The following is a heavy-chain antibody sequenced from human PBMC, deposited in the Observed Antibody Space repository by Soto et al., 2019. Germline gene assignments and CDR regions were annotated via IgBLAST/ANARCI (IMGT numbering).Heavy chain of an antibody. V-gene: IGHV1-3*01. J-gene: IGHJ5*02. CDR1: GYTSTSYA. Sequence: ASVKVSCKASGYTSTSYAMHWVRQAPGQRLEWMGWINAGNGNTKYSQKFQGRVTITRDTSASTAYMELSSLRSEDTAVYYCARTGAPASSYDFWSGYYTANWFDPWGQGTLVTVSS. CDR2: INAGNGNT. CDR3: ARTGAPASSYDFWSGYYTANWFDP. D-gene: IGHD3-3*01.